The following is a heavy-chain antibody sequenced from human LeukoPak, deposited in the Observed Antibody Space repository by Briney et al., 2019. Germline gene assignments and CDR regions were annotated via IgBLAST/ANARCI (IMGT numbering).Heavy chain of an antibody. D-gene: IGHD5-12*01. CDR2: INRDGSRI. V-gene: IGHV3-74*01. Sequence: PGGSLRLSCAASGFTLSDYWMHWVRQAPGKSLVWVSRINRDGSRIIYADSVKGRFTISRDNAKNTVYLQMNSLRADDTAVYFCARAPQIGFSGFDKNYWGQGTLVTVSS. CDR3: ARAPQIGFSGFDKNY. CDR1: GFTLSDYW. J-gene: IGHJ4*02.